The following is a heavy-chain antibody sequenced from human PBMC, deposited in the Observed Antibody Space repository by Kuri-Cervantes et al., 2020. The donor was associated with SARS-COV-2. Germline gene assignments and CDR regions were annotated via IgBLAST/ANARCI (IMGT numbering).Heavy chain of an antibody. D-gene: IGHD6-13*01. CDR1: GFTFSSYG. J-gene: IGHJ3*02. CDR2: IRYDGNYK. CDR3: ARERGSSWYSSKAFDI. Sequence: GGSLRLSCAASGFTFSSYGMHWVRQAPGKGLEWVAFIRYDGNYKTYADAVKGRLTISRDNSKNTLYLQTNSLRAEDTAVYYCARERGSSWYSSKAFDIWGQGTMVTVSS. V-gene: IGHV3-30*02.